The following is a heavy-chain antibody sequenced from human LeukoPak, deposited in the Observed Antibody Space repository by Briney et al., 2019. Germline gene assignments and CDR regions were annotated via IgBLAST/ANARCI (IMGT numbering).Heavy chain of an antibody. J-gene: IGHJ4*02. Sequence: SETLSLTCSVSGYSISSGFYWDWIRQPPGKGLEWIGSFHHSGSTPYNPSLNSRVSILVDTSKNQLSLKLSSVTAADTAVYYCARREGYNFDYWGQGTLVTVSS. CDR2: FHHSGST. V-gene: IGHV4-38-2*02. D-gene: IGHD5-24*01. CDR3: ARREGYNFDY. CDR1: GYSISSGFY.